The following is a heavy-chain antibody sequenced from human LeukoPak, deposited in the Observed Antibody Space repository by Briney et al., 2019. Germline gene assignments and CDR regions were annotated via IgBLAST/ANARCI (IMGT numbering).Heavy chain of an antibody. V-gene: IGHV3-21*01. CDR1: GFTFSSYS. D-gene: IGHD6-6*01. J-gene: IGHJ4*02. CDR3: ARDGQLVLFDY. CDR2: ISSSSSYI. Sequence: PGGSLRLSCAASGFTFSSYSMNRVRQAPGKGLEWVSSISSSSSYIYYADSVKGRFTISRDNAKNSLYLQMNSLRAEDTAVYYCARDGQLVLFDYWGQGTLVTVSS.